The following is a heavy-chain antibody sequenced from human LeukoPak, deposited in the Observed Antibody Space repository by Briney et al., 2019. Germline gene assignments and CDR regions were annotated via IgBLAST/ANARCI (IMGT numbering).Heavy chain of an antibody. D-gene: IGHD5-24*01. Sequence: GGSLRLTCAASGFTFSNYGMHWVRQAPGKGLEWVSSISSSSSYIYYADSVKGRFTISRDNAKNSLYLQMNSLRAEDTAVYYCARDRMADDYGMDVWGQGTTVTVSS. CDR3: ARDRMADDYGMDV. J-gene: IGHJ6*02. V-gene: IGHV3-21*01. CDR2: ISSSSSYI. CDR1: GFTFSNYG.